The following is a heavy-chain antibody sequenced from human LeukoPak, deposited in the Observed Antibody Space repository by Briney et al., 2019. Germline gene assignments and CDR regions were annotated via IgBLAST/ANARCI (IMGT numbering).Heavy chain of an antibody. Sequence: SETLSLTCTVSGGSINSYYWSWIRQPPGKGLEWIGYIYYSGSTNYNPSLKSRVTISVDTSKNQFSLKLSSVTAADTAVYYCARDRRDFWSGYHDYWGQGTLVTVSS. D-gene: IGHD3-3*01. CDR2: IYYSGST. V-gene: IGHV4-59*01. CDR3: ARDRRDFWSGYHDY. CDR1: GGSINSYY. J-gene: IGHJ4*02.